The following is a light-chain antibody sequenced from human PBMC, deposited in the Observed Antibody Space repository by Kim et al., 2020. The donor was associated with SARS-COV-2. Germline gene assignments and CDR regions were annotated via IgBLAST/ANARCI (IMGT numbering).Light chain of an antibody. Sequence: ELTQPPSASGTFGQRVTISCSGSISNIGSNTVNWYQQSPREAPKLLIYGDNRRPSGLPDRFSASKSGNSASLAISGLQSEDEADYYCASWDYSLSAVMFGGGTQLTVL. CDR3: ASWDYSLSAVM. CDR1: ISNIGSNT. J-gene: IGLJ3*02. V-gene: IGLV1-44*01. CDR2: GDN.